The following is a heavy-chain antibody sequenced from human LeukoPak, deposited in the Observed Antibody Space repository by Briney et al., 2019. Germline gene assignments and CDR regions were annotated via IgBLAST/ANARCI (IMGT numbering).Heavy chain of an antibody. CDR3: ARSGDGDRSPLGDWFFDL. D-gene: IGHD3-22*01. CDR1: GYTFTGYY. Sequence: ASVKVSCKASGYTFTGYYMHWVRQAPGQGLEWMGWINPNSGGTNYAQKFQGRVTMTRDMSISTAYMELNKLKSDDTAVYYCARSGDGDRSPLGDWFFDLWGRGTLVTVSS. J-gene: IGHJ2*01. V-gene: IGHV1-2*02. CDR2: INPNSGGT.